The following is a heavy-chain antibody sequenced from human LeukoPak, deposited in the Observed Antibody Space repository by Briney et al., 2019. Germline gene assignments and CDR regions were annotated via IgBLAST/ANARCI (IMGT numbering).Heavy chain of an antibody. CDR2: MYYSGNT. Sequence: SETLSLTCNVSGGSISSYYWSWIRQPPGKGLEWIGYMYYSGNTNYNPSLKSRVTTSVDSSKNQFSLKLSSVTAEDTAVYYCARHNLVGARNAFDIWGQGTMVTVSS. V-gene: IGHV4-59*08. CDR1: GGSISSYY. CDR3: ARHNLVGARNAFDI. D-gene: IGHD1-26*01. J-gene: IGHJ3*02.